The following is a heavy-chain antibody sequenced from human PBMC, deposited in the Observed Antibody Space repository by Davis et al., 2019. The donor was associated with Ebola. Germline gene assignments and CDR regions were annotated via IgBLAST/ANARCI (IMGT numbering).Heavy chain of an antibody. J-gene: IGHJ5*02. CDR3: ARVHEYTDYFHFDP. CDR1: GASVINDRFH. Sequence: MPSETLSLTCSVSGASVINDRFHWTWIWQSPGKGLERIGYIYYRGSTNYNPSLRNRVTISVDSSKNQFSLMLTSVTAADTAVYYCARVHEYTDYFHFDPWGQGILVTVSS. V-gene: IGHV4-61*01. CDR2: IYYRGST. D-gene: IGHD2/OR15-2a*01.